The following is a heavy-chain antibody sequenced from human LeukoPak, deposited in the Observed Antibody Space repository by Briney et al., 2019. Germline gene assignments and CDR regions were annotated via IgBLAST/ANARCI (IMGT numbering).Heavy chain of an antibody. Sequence: PGGSLRLSCAASGFTFDDYGMSWVRQAPGKGLEWVSGINWNGGSTGYADSVKGRFTISRDNAKNSLYLQMNSLRAEDTALYSCARGAGRTYYYGSGSYSAVYYYYMDVWGKGTTVTVSS. CDR1: GFTFDDYG. CDR2: INWNGGST. D-gene: IGHD3-10*01. CDR3: ARGAGRTYYYGSGSYSAVYYYYMDV. V-gene: IGHV3-20*04. J-gene: IGHJ6*03.